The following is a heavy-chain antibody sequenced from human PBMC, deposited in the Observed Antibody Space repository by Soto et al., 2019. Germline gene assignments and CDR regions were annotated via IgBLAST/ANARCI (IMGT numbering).Heavy chain of an antibody. CDR3: ATSHCTNGVCPPSGAFDI. J-gene: IGHJ3*02. CDR2: ISGSGGST. D-gene: IGHD2-8*01. Sequence: GGSLRLSCAASGFTFSSYAMSWVRQAPGKGLEWVSAISGSGGSTYYADSVKGRFTISRDNSKNTLYLKMNSLRAEDTAVYYCATSHCTNGVCPPSGAFDIWGQGTMVTVSS. CDR1: GFTFSSYA. V-gene: IGHV3-23*01.